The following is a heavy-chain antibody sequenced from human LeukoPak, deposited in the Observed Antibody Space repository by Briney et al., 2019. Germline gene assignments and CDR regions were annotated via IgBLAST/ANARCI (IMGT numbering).Heavy chain of an antibody. CDR1: GGSFSGFY. CDR3: ARKPIINNAWYYFDY. Sequence: KPSETLSLTCAVYGGSFSGFYWSWIRQSPGKGLEWIGNVYSSGSAYYNPSLKSRVTMSVDTSKNQFSLKLSSVTAADTAVYYCARKPIINNAWYYFDYWGQGTLVTVSS. V-gene: IGHV4-34*01. CDR2: VYSSGSA. J-gene: IGHJ4*02. D-gene: IGHD1/OR15-1a*01.